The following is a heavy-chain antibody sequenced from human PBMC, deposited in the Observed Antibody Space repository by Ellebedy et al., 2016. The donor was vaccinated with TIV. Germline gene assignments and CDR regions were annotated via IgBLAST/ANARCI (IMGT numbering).Heavy chain of an antibody. CDR1: GDSISSYY. D-gene: IGHD4-23*01. CDR2: IYYSGGA. J-gene: IGHJ5*01. CDR3: ATGGGYNWFES. Sequence: MPSETLSLTCTVSGDSISSYYWSWIRQPPGKGLEWIGHIYYSGGAKYNPSLKSRVTISVDTSKNQFSLKLSSVTAADTAIYYCATGGGYNWFESWGQGTLVTVSS. V-gene: IGHV4-59*01.